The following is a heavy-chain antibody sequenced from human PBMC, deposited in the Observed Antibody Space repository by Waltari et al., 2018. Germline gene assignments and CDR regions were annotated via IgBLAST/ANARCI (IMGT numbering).Heavy chain of an antibody. J-gene: IGHJ4*02. CDR2: IIPIFGTA. Sequence: VQLVQSGAEVKKPASSEKVACKASGGCFRSYAISWVRQAPGQGLEWMGRIIPIFGTANYAQKFQGRVTITADKSTSTAYMELSSLRSEDTAVYYCARDRRIAAAGTFDYWGQGTLVTVSS. D-gene: IGHD6-13*01. CDR3: ARDRRIAAAGTFDY. CDR1: GGCFRSYA. V-gene: IGHV1-69*14.